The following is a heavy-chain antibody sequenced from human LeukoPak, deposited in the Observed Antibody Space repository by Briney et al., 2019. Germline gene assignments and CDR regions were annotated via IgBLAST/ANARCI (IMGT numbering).Heavy chain of an antibody. CDR2: INHSGST. D-gene: IGHD1-26*01. CDR1: GYSISSGYY. V-gene: IGHV4-38-2*02. Sequence: SETLSLTCTVSGYSISSGYYWSWIRQPPGKGLEWIGEINHSGSTNYNPSLKSRVTISVDTSKNQFSLKLSSVTAADTAVYYCARAGVGAVYYYYYYMDVWGKGTTVTVS. J-gene: IGHJ6*03. CDR3: ARAGVGAVYYYYYYMDV.